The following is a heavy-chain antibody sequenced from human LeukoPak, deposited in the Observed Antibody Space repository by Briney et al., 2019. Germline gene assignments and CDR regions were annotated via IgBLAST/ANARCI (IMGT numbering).Heavy chain of an antibody. D-gene: IGHD5-18*01. CDR3: ASGLGVRGYSYFAPHYYIDY. V-gene: IGHV4-34*01. CDR2: MNLVGRN. CDR1: GGSIPGPY. Sequence: SQTQSLTCAVYGGSIPGPYWSWIRQPPRKGMEWMGLMNLVGRNNSNPSLKSRVLISVAMSKNQFFCKLSSLTPATTPVYYGASGLGVRGYSYFAPHYYIDYCGQGALVTVSS. J-gene: IGHJ4*02.